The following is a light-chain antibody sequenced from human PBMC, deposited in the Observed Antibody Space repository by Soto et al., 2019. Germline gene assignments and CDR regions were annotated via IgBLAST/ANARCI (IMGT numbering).Light chain of an antibody. V-gene: IGKV3-20*01. CDR2: GAS. CDR1: QSLSSPC. Sequence: EIGLTQSPGTLSLSPGERATLSCRASQSLSSPCLAWYQQRPGQAPRLLIYGASSRATGIPDRFSGSGSGTDFTLTISRLEPEDFAVYYCQQYGSSQWTFGQRTKVDIK. J-gene: IGKJ1*01. CDR3: QQYGSSQWT.